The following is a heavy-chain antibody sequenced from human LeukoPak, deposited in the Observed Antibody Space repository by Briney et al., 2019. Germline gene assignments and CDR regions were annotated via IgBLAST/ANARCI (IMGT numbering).Heavy chain of an antibody. D-gene: IGHD3-3*01. CDR2: ISGSGGST. Sequence: GGSLRLSCAASGFTFSSYAMSWVRQAPGKGLEWVSAISGSGGSTYYADSVEGRFTISRDNSKNTLYLQMNSLRAEDTAVYYCAKKKTYYDFWSGYYNYWGQGTLVTVSS. CDR3: AKKKTYYDFWSGYYNY. V-gene: IGHV3-23*01. J-gene: IGHJ4*02. CDR1: GFTFSSYA.